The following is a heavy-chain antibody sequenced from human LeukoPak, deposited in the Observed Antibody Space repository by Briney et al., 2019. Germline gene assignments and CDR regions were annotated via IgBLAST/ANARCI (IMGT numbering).Heavy chain of an antibody. D-gene: IGHD1-20*01. CDR3: ARGLGLTGTTRGYLDY. J-gene: IGHJ4*02. CDR1: GYTFTAHY. CDR2: INPNSGAT. Sequence: GASVKVSCKASGYTFTAHYMHWVRQAPGQGLEWMGWINPNSGATEYTQKFQGRVTMTRDTSSSTPYMELSRLTSDDTAVHYCARGLGLTGTTRGYLDYWGQGTLVTVSS. V-gene: IGHV1-2*02.